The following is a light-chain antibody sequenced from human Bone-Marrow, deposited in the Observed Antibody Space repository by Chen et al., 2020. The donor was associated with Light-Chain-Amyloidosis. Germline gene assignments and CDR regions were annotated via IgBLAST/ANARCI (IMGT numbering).Light chain of an antibody. V-gene: IGKV3-11*01. Sequence: EIVLTQSPATLSLSPGERATLSCRASQSVGSYLAWYQQKPGQAPRLLIYDASNRATGIPARFRGSGSGTDFTLTISSLEPEDFAVYYCQQRDNWPPGATFGGGTKVEIK. J-gene: IGKJ4*01. CDR3: QQRDNWPPGAT. CDR1: QSVGSY. CDR2: DAS.